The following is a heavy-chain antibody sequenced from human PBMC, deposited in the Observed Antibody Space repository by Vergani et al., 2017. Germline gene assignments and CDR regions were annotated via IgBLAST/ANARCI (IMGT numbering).Heavy chain of an antibody. J-gene: IGHJ4*02. CDR3: ARELQDIMIVAPFDY. CDR2: IYYSGST. Sequence: QVQLQESGPVLVKPSETLSLTCTVSGGSISSYYWSWIRQPPGKGLEWIGYIYYSGSTNYNPSLKSRVTISVDTSKNQFSLKLSSVTAADTAVYYCARELQDIMIVAPFDYWGQGTLVTVSS. V-gene: IGHV4-59*12. D-gene: IGHD3-16*01. CDR1: GGSISSYY.